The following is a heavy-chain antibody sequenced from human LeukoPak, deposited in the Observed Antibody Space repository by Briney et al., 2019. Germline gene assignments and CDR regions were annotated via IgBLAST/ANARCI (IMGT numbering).Heavy chain of an antibody. CDR1: GFTFSSCA. J-gene: IGHJ5*02. Sequence: GSLRLSCAASGFTFSSCAMSWVRQPPGKGLEWIGSIYYSGSTYYNPSLKSRVTISVDTSKNQFSLKLSSVTAADTAVYYCARHPSADSSYWFDPWGQGTLVTVSS. CDR2: IYYSGST. CDR3: ARHPSADSSYWFDP. V-gene: IGHV4-39*01. D-gene: IGHD3-22*01.